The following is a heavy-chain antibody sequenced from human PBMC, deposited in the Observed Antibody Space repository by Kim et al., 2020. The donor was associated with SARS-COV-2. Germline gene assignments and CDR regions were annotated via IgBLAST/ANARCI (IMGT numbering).Heavy chain of an antibody. CDR2: IWYDGSNK. V-gene: IGHV3-33*06. CDR3: AKDAYGSRSYYNYLWYYYYYGMDA. CDR1: GFTFSSYG. J-gene: IGHJ6*02. D-gene: IGHD3-10*01. Sequence: GGSLRLSCAASGFTFSSYGMHWVRQAPGKGLEWVAVIWYDGSNKYYADSVMGRFTISRDNSKNTLYLQMNSLRAEDTAVYYCAKDAYGSRSYYNYLWYYYYYGMDAWGQGTTVTVSS.